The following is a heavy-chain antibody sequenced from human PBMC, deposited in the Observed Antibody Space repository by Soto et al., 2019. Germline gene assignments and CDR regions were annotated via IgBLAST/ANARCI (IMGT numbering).Heavy chain of an antibody. CDR3: AILRFLEWLSIDYYGMDV. V-gene: IGHV5-10-1*01. D-gene: IGHD3-3*01. J-gene: IGHJ6*02. CDR1: GYSFTSYW. Sequence: GESLKISCNGSGYSFTSYWISWVRQMPGKGLEWMGRIDPSDSYTNYSPSFQGHVTISADKSISTAYLQWSSLKASDTTMYYCAILRFLEWLSIDYYGMDVWGQGTTVTVSS. CDR2: IDPSDSYT.